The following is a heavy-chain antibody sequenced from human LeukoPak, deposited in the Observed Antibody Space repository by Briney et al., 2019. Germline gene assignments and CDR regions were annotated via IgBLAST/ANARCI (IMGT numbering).Heavy chain of an antibody. Sequence: PSETLSLTCTVSGGSISSYYWSWIRQPPGKGPEWIGYIYYSGSTNYNPSLKSRVTISVDTSKNQFSLKLSSVTAADTAVYYCARHGYDILTGYDHLIDYWGQGTQVTVSS. CDR2: IYYSGST. J-gene: IGHJ4*02. V-gene: IGHV4-59*01. CDR1: GGSISSYY. D-gene: IGHD3-9*01. CDR3: ARHGYDILTGYDHLIDY.